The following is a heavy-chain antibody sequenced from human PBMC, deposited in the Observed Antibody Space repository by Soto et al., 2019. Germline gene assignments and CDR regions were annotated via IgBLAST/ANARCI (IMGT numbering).Heavy chain of an antibody. Sequence: ASETLSLTCTVSGGSIGTSYWGWIRQPPGKGLEWIGTMYYGGSTYYNPSLKSRVTISVDTSKNQFSLSLTSVTAADTAVYYCARDIAIAWFFLWGHGTLVTVSS. CDR3: ARDIAIAWFFL. CDR2: MYYGGST. CDR1: GGSIGTSY. D-gene: IGHD2-15*01. J-gene: IGHJ5*02. V-gene: IGHV4-39*02.